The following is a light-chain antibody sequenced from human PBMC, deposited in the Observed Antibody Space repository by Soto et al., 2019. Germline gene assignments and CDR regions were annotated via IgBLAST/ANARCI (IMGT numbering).Light chain of an antibody. Sequence: EIVMTQSPATLSVSPGGRATLTCRASQSVSSSYLAWYQQRAGLAPRLLIYGASNRATGIPDRFSGSGSGTDFILTISRLEPEDFAVYYCQQYGGSPRWTFGQGTKVDNK. J-gene: IGKJ1*01. CDR1: QSVSSSY. V-gene: IGKV3-20*01. CDR2: GAS. CDR3: QQYGGSPRWT.